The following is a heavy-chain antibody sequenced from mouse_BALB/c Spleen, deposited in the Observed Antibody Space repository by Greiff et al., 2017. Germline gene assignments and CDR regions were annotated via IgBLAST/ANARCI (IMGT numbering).Heavy chain of an antibody. Sequence: DVMLVESGGGLVKPGGSLKLSCAASGFAFSSYDMSWVRQTPEKRLEWVAYISSGGGSTYYPDTVKGRFTISRDNAKNTLYLQMSSLKSEDTAMYYCARQGLRRGTTMDYWGQGTSVTVSS. CDR2: ISSGGGST. J-gene: IGHJ4*01. CDR3: ARQGLRRGTTMDY. V-gene: IGHV5-12-1*01. D-gene: IGHD2-2*01. CDR1: GFAFSSYD.